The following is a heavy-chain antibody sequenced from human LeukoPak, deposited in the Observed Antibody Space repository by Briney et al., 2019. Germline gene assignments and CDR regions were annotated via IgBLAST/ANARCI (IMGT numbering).Heavy chain of an antibody. D-gene: IGHD1-26*01. CDR1: GFTFSSYS. J-gene: IGHJ4*02. CDR2: ISSSSSYI. CDR3: ARGLVGATGPYYFDY. Sequence: GGSLRLSCAASGFTFSSYSMNWVRQAPGKGLEWVSSISSSSSYIYYADSVKGRFTISRDNAKNSLYLQMISLRAEDTAVYYCARGLVGATGPYYFDYWGQGTLVTVSS. V-gene: IGHV3-21*01.